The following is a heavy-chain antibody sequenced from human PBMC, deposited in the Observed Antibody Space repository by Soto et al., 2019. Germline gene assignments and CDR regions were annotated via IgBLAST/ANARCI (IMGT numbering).Heavy chain of an antibody. CDR1: GGSISRYY. J-gene: IGHJ4*02. D-gene: IGHD6-19*01. CDR3: ARDQAITGWYPTPSFHFDY. Sequence: SDTLALGCTFSGGSISRYYWSWVQQPPGKGLEWIGESYYSGSTNYNPSLKSRGTISVDTSKNQFSLKLSSVTAADTAVYYCARDQAITGWYPTPSFHFDYWGQGTLVTVSS. V-gene: IGHV4-59*01. CDR2: SYYSGST.